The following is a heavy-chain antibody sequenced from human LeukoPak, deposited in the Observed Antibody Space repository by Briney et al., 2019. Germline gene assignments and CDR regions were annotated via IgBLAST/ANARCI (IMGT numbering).Heavy chain of an antibody. V-gene: IGHV3-23*01. J-gene: IGHJ4*02. CDR2: ISGSAYST. CDR1: RFTFSNFA. Sequence: PGGSLRLSCAASRFTFSNFAMSWVRQAPGKGLEWVSTISGSAYSTYYADSVEGRFTISRDNSKNALSLQMNSLSAEDTAVYYCAKSGPYCSSTTCNYFDYWGQGTLVTVSS. CDR3: AKSGPYCSSTTCNYFDY. D-gene: IGHD2-2*01.